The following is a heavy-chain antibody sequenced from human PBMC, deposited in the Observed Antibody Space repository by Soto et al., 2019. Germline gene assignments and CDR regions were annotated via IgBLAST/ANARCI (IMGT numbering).Heavy chain of an antibody. D-gene: IGHD3-10*01. CDR2: ISPHKDNT. CDR3: AIDLDGSLSYYTNY. Sequence: SVNVSFKTSCYTFSSIVISWVGRAPGQGLEWMGWISPHKDNTYYAQRLQGRVTMTTDTSTSTAYMELRSLRSDDTAVYFCAIDLDGSLSYYTNYWDQGLFFTVSS. V-gene: IGHV1-18*01. J-gene: IGHJ4*02. CDR1: CYTFSSIV.